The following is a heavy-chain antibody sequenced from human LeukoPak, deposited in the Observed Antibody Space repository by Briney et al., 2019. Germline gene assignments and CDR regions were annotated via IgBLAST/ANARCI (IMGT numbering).Heavy chain of an antibody. CDR1: GFTFGDYA. J-gene: IGHJ4*02. V-gene: IGHV3-7*01. CDR3: AREDDWNYEDY. D-gene: IGHD1-7*01. CDR2: IKQDGSEK. Sequence: GGSLRLSCTASGFTFGDYAMSWVRQAPGKGLEWVANIKQDGSEKYYVSSVEGRFTISRDNAKNSLYLQMNSLRAEDTAIYFCAREDDWNYEDYWGQGTLVTVSS.